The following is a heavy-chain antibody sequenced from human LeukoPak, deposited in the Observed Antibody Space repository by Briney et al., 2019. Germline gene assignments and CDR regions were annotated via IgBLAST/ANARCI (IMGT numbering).Heavy chain of an antibody. V-gene: IGHV3-74*01. J-gene: IGHJ4*02. D-gene: IGHD3-9*01. Sequence: PGGSLRLSCAASGFTFSSYWMHWVRQAPGKGLVWVSHINSDGSSTTYADSVKGRFTISRDNSKNTLYLQMNSLRAEDTAVYHCAKDLRLRYFTYWGQGTLVTVSS. CDR1: GFTFSSYW. CDR3: AKDLRLRYFTY. CDR2: INSDGSST.